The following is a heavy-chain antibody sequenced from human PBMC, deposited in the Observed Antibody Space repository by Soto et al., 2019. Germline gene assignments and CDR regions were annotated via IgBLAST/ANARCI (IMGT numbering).Heavy chain of an antibody. CDR2: IYYSGST. CDR3: ARHPSDFWFDT. Sequence: PSKTLSLTCSVSGGSISSSCYFWGWIRQPPGKGLEWIGSIYYSGSTYYSPSLKSRFTVSVDPSQNQFSLKVSSVTAADTAVNCCARHPSDFWFDTWGQGTLVTVSS. V-gene: IGHV4-39*01. J-gene: IGHJ5*02. CDR1: GGSISSSCYF. D-gene: IGHD2-21*02.